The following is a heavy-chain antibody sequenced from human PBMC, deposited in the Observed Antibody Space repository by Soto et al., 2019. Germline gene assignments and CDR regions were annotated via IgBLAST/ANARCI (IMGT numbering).Heavy chain of an antibody. CDR2: IYTSGST. V-gene: IGHV4-4*07. D-gene: IGHD1-26*01. Sequence: QVQLQESGPGLVEPSETLSLTCTVSGGSISSYYWSWIRQPAGKGLEWIGRIYTSGSTNYNPSLKSRVTMSVDTSKNQFSLKLSSVTAADTAVYYCARDRLLHSGSSYFDYWGQGTLVTVSS. J-gene: IGHJ4*02. CDR3: ARDRLLHSGSSYFDY. CDR1: GGSISSYY.